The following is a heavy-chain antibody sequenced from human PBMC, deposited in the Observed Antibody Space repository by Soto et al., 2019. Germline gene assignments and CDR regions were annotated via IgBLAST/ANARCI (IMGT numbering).Heavy chain of an antibody. V-gene: IGHV3-7*03. D-gene: IGHD4-17*01. CDR1: GLSFMNDW. CDR3: AVYGYGVSAAAY. J-gene: IGHJ4*02. CDR2: INQDGSER. Sequence: HPWGSLRLSCAGSGLSFMNDWFIFFRQAPVKGLEWVANINQDGSERYYVDSVRGRFTISRDNVENSLYLQLNSLRPEGTAVYYCAVYGYGVSAAAYWGQGTLVTVSS.